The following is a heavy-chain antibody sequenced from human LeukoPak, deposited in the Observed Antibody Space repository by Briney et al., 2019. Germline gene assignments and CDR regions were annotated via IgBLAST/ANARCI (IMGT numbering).Heavy chain of an antibody. V-gene: IGHV4-61*01. CDR2: IYYSGST. Sequence: PSETLSLTCTVSGGSIRSSYYYWSWIRQHPGKGLEWIGYIYYSGSTNYNPSLKSRVTISVDTSKNQFSLKLSSVTAADTAVYYCASRLQGTFDYWGQGTLVTVSS. J-gene: IGHJ4*02. CDR1: GGSIRSSYYY. D-gene: IGHD4-11*01. CDR3: ASRLQGTFDY.